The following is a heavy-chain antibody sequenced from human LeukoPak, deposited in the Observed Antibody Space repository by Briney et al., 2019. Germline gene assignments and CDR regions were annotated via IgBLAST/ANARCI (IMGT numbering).Heavy chain of an antibody. CDR3: AVQTTASSSWSY. J-gene: IGHJ4*02. CDR2: ISGSGGST. V-gene: IGHV3-23*01. D-gene: IGHD6-13*01. CDR1: GFTFSDYY. Sequence: HAGGSLRLSCAASGFTFSDYYMSWVRQAPGKGLEWVSAISGSGGSTYYADSVKGRFTISRDNSKNTLYLQMNSLRAEDTAVYYCAVQTTASSSWSYWGQGTLVTVSS.